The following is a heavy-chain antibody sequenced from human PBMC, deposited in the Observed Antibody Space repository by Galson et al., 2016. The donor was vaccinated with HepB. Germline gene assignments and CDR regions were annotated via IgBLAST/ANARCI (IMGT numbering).Heavy chain of an antibody. V-gene: IGHV3-53*01. CDR2: IYLAGST. J-gene: IGHJ4*02. Sequence: SLRLSCAASGFPVSDNYMTWVRQAPGKGLECVAVIYLAGSTFYADSVRGRFTISRDDSANILYLQMTSLRAEDTAVYFFACYLSRRGGIDYWGQGTLVAVSS. D-gene: IGHD2-21*01. CDR3: ACYLSRRGGIDY. CDR1: GFPVSDNY.